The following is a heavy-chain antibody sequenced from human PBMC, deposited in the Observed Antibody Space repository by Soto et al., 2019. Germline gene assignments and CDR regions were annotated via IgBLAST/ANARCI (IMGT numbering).Heavy chain of an antibody. CDR3: ARSTMVRGVIIND. CDR2: IKQDGSEI. Sequence: EVQLVESGGGLVQPGESLRLSCAASGFTLSSYWMSWVRQAPGKVLEWVANIKQDGSEIFYVDSVKGRFTISRDNAKNSLYLQLNSLRAEDTAVYYCARSTMVRGVIINDWGQGTRVTVSS. CDR1: GFTLSSYW. D-gene: IGHD3-10*01. V-gene: IGHV3-7*01. J-gene: IGHJ4*02.